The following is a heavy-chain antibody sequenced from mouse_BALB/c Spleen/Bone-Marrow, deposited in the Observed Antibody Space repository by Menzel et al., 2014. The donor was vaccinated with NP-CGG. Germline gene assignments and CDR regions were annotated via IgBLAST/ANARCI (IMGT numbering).Heavy chain of an antibody. D-gene: IGHD1-1*01. CDR3: AYGGSYDYFDY. J-gene: IGHJ2*01. Sequence: EVQGVESGAELVKPGASVKLSCTASGFNIKDTYMHWVKQRPEQGLEWIGRIDPANGNTKYDPKFQGKATITADTSSNTAYLQLSSLTSEDTAVYYYAYGGSYDYFDYWGQGTTLTVSS. V-gene: IGHV14-3*02. CDR2: IDPANGNT. CDR1: GFNIKDTY.